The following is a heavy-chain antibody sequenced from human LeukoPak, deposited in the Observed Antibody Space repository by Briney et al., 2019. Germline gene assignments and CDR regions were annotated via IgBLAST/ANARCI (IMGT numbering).Heavy chain of an antibody. CDR2: INPSGGST. V-gene: IGHV1-46*01. J-gene: IGHJ4*02. Sequence: ASVKVSCKASRYTFSNYDINWVRQATGQGLEWMGIINPSGGSTSYAQKFQGRVTMTRDTSTSTVYMELSSLRSEDTAVYYCASVHNYYGSGSYSYWGQGTLVTVSS. D-gene: IGHD3-10*01. CDR1: RYTFSNYD. CDR3: ASVHNYYGSGSYSY.